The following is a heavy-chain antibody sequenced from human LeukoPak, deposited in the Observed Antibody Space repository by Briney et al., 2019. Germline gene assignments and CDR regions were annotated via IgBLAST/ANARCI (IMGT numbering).Heavy chain of an antibody. CDR2: IDPYSGDT. V-gene: IGHV1-2*02. CDR1: GYIFTGYY. Sequence: ASVKVSCKTSGYIFTGYYMYWVRQAPGQGLEWVGRIDPYSGDTNYAQKFQGRVTMTRGTSISTAYMELSRLTSDDTAMYYCAGSDSGSYSLAYWGQGTLVTVSS. CDR3: AGSDSGSYSLAY. J-gene: IGHJ4*02. D-gene: IGHD1-26*01.